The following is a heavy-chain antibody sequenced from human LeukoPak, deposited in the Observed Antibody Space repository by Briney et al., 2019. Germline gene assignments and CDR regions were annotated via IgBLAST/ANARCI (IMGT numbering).Heavy chain of an antibody. CDR1: GGSISSYY. CDR2: IYTSGST. J-gene: IGHJ5*02. V-gene: IGHV4-4*09. D-gene: IGHD2-2*01. CDR3: ARQWYCSSTSCYHGNWFDP. Sequence: PSETLSLTCTVSGGSISSYYWSWIRQPPGKGLEWIGYIYTSGSTNYNPSLKSRVTISVDTSKNQFSLKLSSVTAADTAVYYCARQWYCSSTSCYHGNWFDPWGQGTLVTVSS.